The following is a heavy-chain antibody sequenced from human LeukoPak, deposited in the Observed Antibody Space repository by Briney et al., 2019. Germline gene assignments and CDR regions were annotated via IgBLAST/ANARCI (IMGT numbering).Heavy chain of an antibody. V-gene: IGHV5-51*01. CDR3: ARHPGRVPNKSKGFLDY. D-gene: IGHD1-26*01. J-gene: IGHJ4*02. CDR2: IYPGDSDT. Sequence: GESLKISCKGSGYSFTNYWIGWVRQMPGKGLEWMGIIYPGDSDTRYSPSFQGQVTISADKSISTAYLQWSSLKASDSAMYYCARHPGRVPNKSKGFLDYWGQGTLVTVSS. CDR1: GYSFTNYW.